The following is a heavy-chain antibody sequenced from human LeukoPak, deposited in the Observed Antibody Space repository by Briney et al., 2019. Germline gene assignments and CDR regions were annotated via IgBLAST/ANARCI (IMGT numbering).Heavy chain of an antibody. CDR1: GYTFTGYY. D-gene: IGHD6-13*01. J-gene: IGHJ4*02. CDR2: INPNSDGT. Sequence: GASVKVSCKASGYTFTGYYMHWVRQAPGQGLEWMGWINPNSDGTNYAQKFQGRVTMTRDTSISTAYMELSRLRSDDTAVYYCVTAIAAAGTPDYWGQGTLVTVSS. CDR3: VTAIAAAGTPDY. V-gene: IGHV1-2*02.